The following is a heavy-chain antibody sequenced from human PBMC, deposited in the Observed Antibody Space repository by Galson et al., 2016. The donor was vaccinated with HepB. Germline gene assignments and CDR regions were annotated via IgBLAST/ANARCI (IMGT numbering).Heavy chain of an antibody. CDR1: GFIVNNNY. Sequence: SLRLSCAASGFIVNNNYMNWVRQAPGKGLEWVSVIYSDGSTYYADSVKGRFTISEDNSKNMLYLQMNTLGAEDTAVYYCARDPYYYDSRGYTTGFDVWGQGTMVTVSS. CDR3: ARDPYYYDSRGYTTGFDV. V-gene: IGHV3-53*01. J-gene: IGHJ3*01. CDR2: IYSDGST. D-gene: IGHD3-22*01.